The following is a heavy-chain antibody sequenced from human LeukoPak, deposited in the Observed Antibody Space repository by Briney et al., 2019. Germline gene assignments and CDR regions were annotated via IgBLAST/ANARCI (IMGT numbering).Heavy chain of an antibody. D-gene: IGHD2-21*01. CDR2: IRNKLYGGTA. CDR1: GFTFGDHA. Sequence: PGGSLRLSCAASGFTFGDHAMSWVRQAPGKGLEWVGFIRNKLYGGTAEYAASVKGRSTISRDGSKSIAYLQMNSLKTEDTAMYYCTRVDYYSTSAFFDYWGQGTLVTVSS. V-gene: IGHV3-49*04. J-gene: IGHJ4*02. CDR3: TRVDYYSTSAFFDY.